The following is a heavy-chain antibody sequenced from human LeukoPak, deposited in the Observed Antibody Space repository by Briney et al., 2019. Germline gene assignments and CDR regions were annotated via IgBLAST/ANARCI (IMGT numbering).Heavy chain of an antibody. CDR3: ARGRGVVVVVAATPGAGNERAGYYMDV. V-gene: IGHV4-59*12. CDR1: GGSISSYY. Sequence: SETLSLTCTVSGGSISSYYWSWIRQPPGKGLEWIGYIHYSGSTNYNPSLKSRVTISVDTSKNQFSLKLSSVTAADTAVYYCARGRGVVVVVAATPGAGNERAGYYMDVWGKGTTVTVSS. CDR2: IHYSGST. D-gene: IGHD2-15*01. J-gene: IGHJ6*03.